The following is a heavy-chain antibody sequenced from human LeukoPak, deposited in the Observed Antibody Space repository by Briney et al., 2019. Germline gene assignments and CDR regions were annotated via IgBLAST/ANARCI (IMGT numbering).Heavy chain of an antibody. V-gene: IGHV3-23*01. CDR2: ISGSGGSR. Sequence: GGSLRLSCATSGFTFRSYALGWVRQAPGKGLEWVSLISGSGGSRYYGDSVKGRFTISRDNSKNSVYLEMNSLSAGDTAVYYCAKGGEDSGYSSHFDSWGQGTLVIASS. J-gene: IGHJ4*02. D-gene: IGHD3-10*01. CDR1: GFTFRSYA. CDR3: AKGGEDSGYSSHFDS.